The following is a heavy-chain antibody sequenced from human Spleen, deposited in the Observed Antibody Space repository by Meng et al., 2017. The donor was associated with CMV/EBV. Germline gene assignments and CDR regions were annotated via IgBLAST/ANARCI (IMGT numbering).Heavy chain of an antibody. CDR2: ISWNIGTT. J-gene: IGHJ6*02. Sequence: GGPLRLSCAASGLTFDDYAMHWVRQAPGKGLEWVSGISWNIGTTGYADSVKGRFTISRDNGKNVLYLQMNSLRVEDTALYYCAKDLAPDMAMFKARDPLYYNYAMDVWGQGTTVTVSS. CDR1: GLTFDDYA. D-gene: IGHD3-9*01. CDR3: AKDLAPDMAMFKARDPLYYNYAMDV. V-gene: IGHV3-9*01.